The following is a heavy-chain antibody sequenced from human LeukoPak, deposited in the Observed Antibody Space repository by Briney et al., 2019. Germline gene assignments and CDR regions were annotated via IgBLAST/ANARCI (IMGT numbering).Heavy chain of an antibody. J-gene: IGHJ4*02. CDR3: ARGSTAGDSSGYYSFDY. Sequence: QPGGSLRLSCAASGFTFSSYGMHWVRQAPGKGLEWVAVIWYDGSNKYYADSVKGRFTISRDNSKNTLYLQMNSLRAEDTAVYYCARGSTAGDSSGYYSFDYWGQGTLVTVSS. CDR1: GFTFSSYG. V-gene: IGHV3-33*01. CDR2: IWYDGSNK. D-gene: IGHD3-22*01.